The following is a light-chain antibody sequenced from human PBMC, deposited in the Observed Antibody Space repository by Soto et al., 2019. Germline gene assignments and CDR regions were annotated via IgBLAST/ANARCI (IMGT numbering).Light chain of an antibody. CDR1: QTVRNNY. Sequence: EFVLTQSPGTLSLSPGERATLSCRASQTVRNNYLAWYQQKPGQAPRLLIYDASSRATGIPDRFSGGGSGTDFTLTISRLEPEDFAVYYCQQQGRSWITFGQGTRLEIK. CDR2: DAS. J-gene: IGKJ5*01. CDR3: QQQGRSWIT. V-gene: IGKV3-20*01.